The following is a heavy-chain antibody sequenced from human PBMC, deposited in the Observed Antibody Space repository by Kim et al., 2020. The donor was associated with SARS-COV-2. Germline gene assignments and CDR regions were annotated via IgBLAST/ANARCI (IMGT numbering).Heavy chain of an antibody. CDR2: IKQDGSEK. CDR1: GITFSSHW. D-gene: IGHD6-13*01. J-gene: IGHJ5*02. V-gene: IGHV3-7*01. CDR3: ARVGSTLGYNWFDP. Sequence: GGSLRLSCAASGITFSSHWMSWVRQAPGKGLEWVANIKQDGSEKYYVDSVKGRFTISRDNAKNSLYLQMSSLRAKDTAVYYCARVGSTLGYNWFDPWGQG.